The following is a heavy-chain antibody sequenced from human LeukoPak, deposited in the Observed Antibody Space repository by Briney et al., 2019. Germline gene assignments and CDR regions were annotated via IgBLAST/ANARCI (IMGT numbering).Heavy chain of an antibody. CDR3: AREEDSSTIRSSHGMDV. J-gene: IGHJ6*02. V-gene: IGHV3-21*01. CDR1: GFTFSIYT. CDR2: ISSGGTYI. D-gene: IGHD6-6*01. Sequence: GGSLRPSCATSGFTFSIYTMNWVRQAPGKGLECVSCISSGGTYIYNADSVKGRFTISRDNAKNSLYLQRNNLRAEDTAVYYCAREEDSSTIRSSHGMDVWGQGTTVTVSS.